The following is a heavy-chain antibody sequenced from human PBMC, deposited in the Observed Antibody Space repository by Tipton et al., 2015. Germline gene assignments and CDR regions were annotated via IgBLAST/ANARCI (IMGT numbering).Heavy chain of an antibody. V-gene: IGHV4-61*01. Sequence: LRLSCTVSGGSVSTSNYYWGWIRQPPGKGLEWIGYISFSDTTHYNPSLKSRITISLNTSKNQFSLKMSSVTAADTAVYFCARDLEHGMDVWGQGTTVTVS. CDR1: GGSVSTSNYY. CDR2: ISFSDTT. CDR3: ARDLEHGMDV. J-gene: IGHJ6*02.